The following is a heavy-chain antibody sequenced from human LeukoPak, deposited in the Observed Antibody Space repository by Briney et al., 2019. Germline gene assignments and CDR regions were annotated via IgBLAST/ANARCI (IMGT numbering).Heavy chain of an antibody. CDR2: ISGSGGST. CDR3: AKLAKRVAVPAAALFDY. V-gene: IGHV3-23*01. D-gene: IGHD2-2*01. Sequence: GGSLRLSCAASGFTFSSYAMSWVRQAPGKGLEWVSAISGSGGSTYYADSVKGRFTISRDNSKNTLYLQMNSLRAEDTAVYYCAKLAKRVAVPAAALFDYWGQGTLVTVSS. J-gene: IGHJ4*02. CDR1: GFTFSSYA.